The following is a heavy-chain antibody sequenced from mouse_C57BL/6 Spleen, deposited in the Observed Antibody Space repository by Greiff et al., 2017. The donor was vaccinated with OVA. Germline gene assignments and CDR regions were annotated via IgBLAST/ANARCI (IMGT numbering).Heavy chain of an antibody. Sequence: EVKLQQSGPELVKPGASVKISCKASGYTFTDYYMNWVKQSHGKSLEWIGDINPNNGGTSYNQKFKGKATLTVDKSSSTAYMELRSLTSEDSAVYYCARKRKPGVGMDYWGQGTSVTVSS. J-gene: IGHJ4*01. V-gene: IGHV1-26*01. CDR3: ARKRKPGVGMDY. CDR1: GYTFTDYY. D-gene: IGHD1-1*02. CDR2: INPNNGGT.